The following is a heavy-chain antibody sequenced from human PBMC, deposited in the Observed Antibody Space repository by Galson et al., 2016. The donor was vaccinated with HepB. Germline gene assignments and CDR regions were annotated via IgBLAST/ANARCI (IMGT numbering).Heavy chain of an antibody. J-gene: IGHJ3*01. V-gene: IGHV3-30*14. CDR3: ASKTSTSGFDV. Sequence: SLRLSCAASKFTFSSFAMYWIRQAPGKGLEWVAVISVNGNTKNYADSVKGRFTASRDDSNNTLYLQMDSLRTEDTAVYYCASKTSTSGFDVWGQGTMVTVSS. CDR2: ISVNGNTK. CDR1: KFTFSSFA.